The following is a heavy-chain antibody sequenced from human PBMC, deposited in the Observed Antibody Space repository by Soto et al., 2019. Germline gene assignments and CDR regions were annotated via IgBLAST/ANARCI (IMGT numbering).Heavy chain of an antibody. CDR2: ISSSSSTI. J-gene: IGHJ4*02. D-gene: IGHD5-18*01. Sequence: GGSLRLSCAASGFTFSSYAMSWVRQAPGKGLEWVSYISSSSSTIYYADSVKGRFTISRDNAKNSLYLQMNSLRDEDTAVYYCARDAPPPGAPDTAMANFDYWGQGTLVTVSS. CDR3: ARDAPPPGAPDTAMANFDY. V-gene: IGHV3-48*02. CDR1: GFTFSSYA.